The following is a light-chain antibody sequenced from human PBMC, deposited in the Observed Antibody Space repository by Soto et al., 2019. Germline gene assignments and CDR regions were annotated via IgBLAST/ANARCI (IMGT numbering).Light chain of an antibody. Sequence: QSVLTQPPSASGTPGQRVTISCSGNNSKIGSNTVNWYQQLPGTSPKLVIFSNNQRPSGVPDRFSGSKSGTSASLAISGLQSEDEADYYCVAWDDSLNGYVVFGGGTKVTV. CDR3: VAWDDSLNGYVV. CDR2: SNN. V-gene: IGLV1-44*01. CDR1: NSKIGSNT. J-gene: IGLJ2*01.